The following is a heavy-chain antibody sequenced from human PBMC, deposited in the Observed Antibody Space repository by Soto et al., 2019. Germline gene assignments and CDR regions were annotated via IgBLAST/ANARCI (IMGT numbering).Heavy chain of an antibody. CDR3: ARTVGAAYYFDF. CDR2: VYMSGST. D-gene: IGHD1-26*01. Sequence: PSETLSLTCIVSGDSMTKYYWSWLRQPAGKGLEWIGRVYMSGSTNYNPSLKSRVTMSIDTSNNHFSLDLKSVTAADTAVYYCARTVGAAYYFDFWGQGALVTVS. CDR1: GDSMTKYY. J-gene: IGHJ4*02. V-gene: IGHV4-4*07.